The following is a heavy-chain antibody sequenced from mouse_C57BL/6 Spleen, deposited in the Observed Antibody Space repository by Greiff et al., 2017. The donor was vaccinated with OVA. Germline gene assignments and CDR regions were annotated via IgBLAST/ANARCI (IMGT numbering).Heavy chain of an antibody. Sequence: EVKLQESGGGLVKPGGSLKLSCAASGFTFSDYGMHWVRQAPEKGLEWVAYISSGSSTIYYADTVKGRFTISRDNAKNTLFLQMTSLRSEDTAMYYCARRDYYGSSQDFDVWGTGTTVTVSS. CDR1: GFTFSDYG. CDR2: ISSGSSTI. V-gene: IGHV5-17*01. CDR3: ARRDYYGSSQDFDV. D-gene: IGHD1-1*01. J-gene: IGHJ1*03.